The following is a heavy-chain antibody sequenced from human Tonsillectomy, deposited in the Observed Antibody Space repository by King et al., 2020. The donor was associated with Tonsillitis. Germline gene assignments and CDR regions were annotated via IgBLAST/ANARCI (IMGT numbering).Heavy chain of an antibody. V-gene: IGHV4-61*02. D-gene: IGHD2-21*01. J-gene: IGHJ4*02. CDR3: ASRASTDY. Sequence: QLQESGPGLVKPSQTLSLTCTVSGGSINSGSYSWGWIRQPAGRGLEWIGRMCTSGSANYNPSLKNRATLSVDTSKNQFSLKLSSVTAADTAIYYCASRASTDYWGQGVLVTVSS. CDR2: MCTSGSA. CDR1: GGSINSGSYS.